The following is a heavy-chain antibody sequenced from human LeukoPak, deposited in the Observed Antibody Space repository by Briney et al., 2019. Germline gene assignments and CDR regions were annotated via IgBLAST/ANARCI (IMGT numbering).Heavy chain of an antibody. J-gene: IGHJ5*02. CDR3: ARVYAVRGVISFDP. D-gene: IGHD3-10*01. CDR1: GYSISSGYY. Sequence: SETLSLTCTVSGYSISSGYYWGWIRQPPGKGLERIGSIYHSGSTYYNPSLKSRVTISVDTSKNQFSLKLSSVTAADTAVYYCARVYAVRGVISFDPWGQGTLVTVSS. V-gene: IGHV4-38-2*02. CDR2: IYHSGST.